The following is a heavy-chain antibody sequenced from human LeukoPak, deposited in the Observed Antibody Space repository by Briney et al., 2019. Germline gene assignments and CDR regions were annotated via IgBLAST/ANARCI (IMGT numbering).Heavy chain of an antibody. CDR2: ISSSGSII. J-gene: IGHJ5*02. Sequence: GGSLRLSCVASGFTFSSYEMNWVRQAPGKGLEWVSYISSSGSIIYYADSVKGRFTISRDNAKNSLYLQMNSLRAGDTAVYYCARDLGDSSLAWFDPWGQGTLVTVSS. V-gene: IGHV3-48*03. CDR1: GFTFSSYE. D-gene: IGHD6-19*01. CDR3: ARDLGDSSLAWFDP.